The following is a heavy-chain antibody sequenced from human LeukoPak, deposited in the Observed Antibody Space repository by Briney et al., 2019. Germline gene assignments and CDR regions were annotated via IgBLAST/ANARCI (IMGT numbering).Heavy chain of an antibody. Sequence: GGSLRLSCAASGFSFSDYSMTWVRRAPGKGLEWVSSISSSSTYIHYADSVKGRFTISRDNAKNSLYLQMNSLRAEDTAVYYCARDTYYYDSSGYTYYYYGMDVWGQGTTVTVSS. V-gene: IGHV3-21*01. J-gene: IGHJ6*02. CDR1: GFSFSDYS. CDR3: ARDTYYYDSSGYTYYYYGMDV. D-gene: IGHD3-22*01. CDR2: ISSSSTYI.